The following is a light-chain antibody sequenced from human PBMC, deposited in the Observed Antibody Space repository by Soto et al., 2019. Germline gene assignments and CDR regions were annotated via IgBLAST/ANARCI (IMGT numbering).Light chain of an antibody. CDR3: QQYGSSPQT. Sequence: EVVLTQSPGTLSLSPGERATLSCRASQSVTNNYLAWYQQRPGLAPRLLIYGASSRATGIPDRFSGSGSGTDFTLTISRLEPEDFAVYYCQQYGSSPQTFGQGTKVDIK. CDR1: QSVTNNY. J-gene: IGKJ1*01. V-gene: IGKV3-20*01. CDR2: GAS.